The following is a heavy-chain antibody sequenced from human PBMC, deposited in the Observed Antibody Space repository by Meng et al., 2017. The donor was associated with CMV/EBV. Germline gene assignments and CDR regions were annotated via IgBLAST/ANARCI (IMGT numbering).Heavy chain of an antibody. D-gene: IGHD3-22*01. CDR1: GYTFTSYG. CDR3: ARGNRLGTYYYDSSGTDY. Sequence: ASVKVSCKASGYTFTSYGISWVRQAPGQGLEWMGWISAYNGNTNYAQKLQGRVTMTTDTSTSTAYMELRSLRSDDTAVYYCARGNRLGTYYYDSSGTDYWGRGTLVTVSS. V-gene: IGHV1-18*01. CDR2: ISAYNGNT. J-gene: IGHJ2*01.